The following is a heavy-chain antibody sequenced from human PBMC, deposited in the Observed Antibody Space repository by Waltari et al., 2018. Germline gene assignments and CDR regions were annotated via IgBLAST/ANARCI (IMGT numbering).Heavy chain of an antibody. CDR1: GFTVNGKY. CDR3: ASRPSGGAALDY. J-gene: IGHJ4*02. Sequence: EVQLVESGGGLIQPGGSLRLSCAASGFTVNGKYMSWVRQAPGKGLECVSIIHSEGSTYYAESVKGRFTISRDTSQNTLYLQMNSLRVEDTAVYYCASRPSGGAALDYWGQGTLVTVSS. D-gene: IGHD3-10*01. V-gene: IGHV3-53*01. CDR2: IHSEGST.